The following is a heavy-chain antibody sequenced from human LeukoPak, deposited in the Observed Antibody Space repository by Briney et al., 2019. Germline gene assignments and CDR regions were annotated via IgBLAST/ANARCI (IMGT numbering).Heavy chain of an antibody. CDR3: ARRLAGTEDY. V-gene: IGHV1-69*13. J-gene: IGHJ4*02. D-gene: IGHD6-13*01. CDR1: GGTFSSYA. CDR2: IIPIFGTA. Sequence: ASVKVSXKASGGTFSSYAISWMRQAPGQGLEWMGGIIPIFGTANYAQKFQGRVTITADESTSTAYMELSSLRSEDTAVYYCARRLAGTEDYWGQGTLVTVSS.